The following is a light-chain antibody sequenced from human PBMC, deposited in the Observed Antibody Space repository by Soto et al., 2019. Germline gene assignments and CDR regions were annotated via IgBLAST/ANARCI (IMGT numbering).Light chain of an antibody. J-gene: IGLJ3*02. CDR1: SSNIGNNA. CDR3: AAWDGSLNGPV. CDR2: YDD. V-gene: IGLV1-36*01. Sequence: QSVLTQPPSVSEAPGRRVTISCSGSSSNIGNNAVNWYQQLPGKAPKLLIFYDDLLPSGVSDRFSGSKSGTSASLAISGLQAEDEADYYCAAWDGSLNGPVFGGGTKLTVL.